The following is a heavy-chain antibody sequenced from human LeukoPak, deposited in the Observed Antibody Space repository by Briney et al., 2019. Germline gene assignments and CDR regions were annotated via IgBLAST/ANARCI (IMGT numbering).Heavy chain of an antibody. J-gene: IGHJ4*02. V-gene: IGHV4-34*01. Sequence: SETLSVTCAVYGGSFSGYYWRWIRQPPGKGLEWIGEINHSGSTNYNPSLKSRVTISVDTSKNQFSLKLGSETAADTAVYDCARGTRYYGSGLPIFDYWGQGTLVTVSS. CDR3: ARGTRYYGSGLPIFDY. D-gene: IGHD3-10*01. CDR1: GGSFSGYY. CDR2: INHSGST.